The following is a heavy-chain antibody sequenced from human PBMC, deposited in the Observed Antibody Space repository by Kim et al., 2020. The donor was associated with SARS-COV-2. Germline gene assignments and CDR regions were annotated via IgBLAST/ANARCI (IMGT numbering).Heavy chain of an antibody. J-gene: IGHJ4*02. CDR3: AKASITMIVVAPDY. CDR1: GFTFSSYA. D-gene: IGHD3-22*01. CDR2: ISGSGGST. Sequence: GGSLRLSCAASGFTFSSYAMSWVRQAPGKGLEWVSAISGSGGSTYYADSVKGRSTISRDNSKNTLYLQMNSLRAEDTAVYYCAKASITMIVVAPDYWGQGTLVTVSS. V-gene: IGHV3-23*01.